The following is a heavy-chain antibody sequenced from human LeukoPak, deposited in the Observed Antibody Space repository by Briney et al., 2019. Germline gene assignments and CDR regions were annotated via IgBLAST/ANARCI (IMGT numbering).Heavy chain of an antibody. CDR1: GDSISSSHYY. CDR3: ARTYDFWRGYHIDY. CDR2: ISYTGAT. V-gene: IGHV4-39*07. Sequence: SETLSLTCTVSGDSISSSHYYWGWIGQPPGKGLEWIGSISYTGATYDNPSLKSRIAISLDTSKNQFSLKLSSVTAADTAVFYCARTYDFWRGYHIDYWGQGTLVTVSS. J-gene: IGHJ4*02. D-gene: IGHD3-3*01.